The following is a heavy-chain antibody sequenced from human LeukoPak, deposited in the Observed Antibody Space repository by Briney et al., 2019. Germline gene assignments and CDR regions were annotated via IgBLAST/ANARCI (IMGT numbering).Heavy chain of an antibody. CDR3: AKDEAWGRYKD. CDR1: GFTFSSYE. Sequence: GGSLRLSCAASGFTFSSYEMNWVRQAPGKGLGWVSYISSSGSTIYYADSVKGRFTISRDNSKHTVSLQMNSLRGEDTAVYYCAKDEAWGRYKDWGQGTLVTVSS. V-gene: IGHV3-48*03. D-gene: IGHD3-16*01. CDR2: ISSSGSTI. J-gene: IGHJ1*01.